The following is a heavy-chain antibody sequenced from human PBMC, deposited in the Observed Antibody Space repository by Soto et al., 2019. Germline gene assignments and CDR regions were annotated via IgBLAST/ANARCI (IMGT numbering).Heavy chain of an antibody. CDR2: ISYDGSNK. CDR3: AKDLEGYCTTTSCYTYFGLDV. V-gene: IGHV3-30*18. D-gene: IGHD2-2*01. J-gene: IGHJ6*02. CDR1: GFTFSSYV. Sequence: PGGSLRLSGAASGFTFSSYVMHWVRQAPGKGLEWVAVISYDGSNKYYADSVKGRFTISRDNSKHTLYLQMNSLRPEDTAVYYCAKDLEGYCTTTSCYTYFGLDVWGQGTTVTVSS.